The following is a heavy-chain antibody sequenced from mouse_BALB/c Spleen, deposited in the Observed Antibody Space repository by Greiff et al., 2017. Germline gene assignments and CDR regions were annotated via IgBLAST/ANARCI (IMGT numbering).Heavy chain of an antibody. J-gene: IGHJ4*01. CDR1: GFTFSDYY. CDR2: ISDGGSYT. CDR3: AREEHGYAMDY. Sequence: EVKVVESGGGLVKPGGSLKLSCAASGFTFSDYYMYWVRQTPEKRLEWVATISDGGSYTYYPDSVKGRFTISRDNAKNNLYLQMSSLKSEDTAMYYCAREEHGYAMDYWGQGTSVTVSS. V-gene: IGHV5-4*02.